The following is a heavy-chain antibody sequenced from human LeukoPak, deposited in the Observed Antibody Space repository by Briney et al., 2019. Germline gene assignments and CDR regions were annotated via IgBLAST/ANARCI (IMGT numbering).Heavy chain of an antibody. CDR2: IKQDGSEK. J-gene: IGHJ4*02. CDR1: GFTFISYW. V-gene: IGHV3-7*05. CDR3: ARDRVTMVRGVNYYFDY. Sequence: GGSLRLSCAASGFTFISYWISWVRQAPGKGLDWVANIKQDGSEKYYVGSVKGRFTISRDNAKNSLYLQMNSLRAEDTAVYYCARDRVTMVRGVNYYFDYWGQGTLVTVSS. D-gene: IGHD3-10*01.